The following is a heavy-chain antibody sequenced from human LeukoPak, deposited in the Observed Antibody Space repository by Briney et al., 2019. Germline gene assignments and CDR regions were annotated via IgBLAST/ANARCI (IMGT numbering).Heavy chain of an antibody. D-gene: IGHD4-17*01. J-gene: IGHJ4*02. Sequence: GGSLRLSCAASGFTFGSYGMPWVRQAPGKGLEWVALISFDGSNKYYADSVKGRFTISRGSSKNTLYLQMNSLRAEDTAVYYCATSGDYVADYWGQGTLVTVSS. CDR3: ATSGDYVADY. V-gene: IGHV3-30*03. CDR1: GFTFGSYG. CDR2: ISFDGSNK.